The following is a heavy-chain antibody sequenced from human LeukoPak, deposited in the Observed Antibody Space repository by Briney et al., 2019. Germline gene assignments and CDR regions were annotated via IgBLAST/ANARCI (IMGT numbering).Heavy chain of an antibody. CDR2: IYHSGST. J-gene: IGHJ4*02. CDR3: ARDRGGGGSI. Sequence: SETLSLTCTVSGYSISSGYYWGWIRQPPGKGLEWIGSIYHSGSTYYNPSLKSRVTISVDTSKNQFSLKLSSVTAADTAVYYCARDRGGGGSIWGQGTLVTVSS. V-gene: IGHV4-38-2*02. D-gene: IGHD3-16*01. CDR1: GYSISSGYY.